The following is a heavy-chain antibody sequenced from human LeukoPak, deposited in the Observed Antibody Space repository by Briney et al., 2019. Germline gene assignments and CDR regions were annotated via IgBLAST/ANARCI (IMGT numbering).Heavy chain of an antibody. CDR3: ASSHYYSSGSVYGMDV. J-gene: IGHJ6*04. CDR1: GYTFTDYY. CDR2: INPNSGGT. V-gene: IGHV1-2*04. Sequence: ASVKVSCKASGYTFTDYYMHWVRQAPGQGLEWMGWINPNSGGTNYAQKFQGWVTMTRDTSISTAYMELSRLRSDDTAVYYCASSHYYSSGSVYGMDVWGKGTTVTVSS. D-gene: IGHD3-10*01.